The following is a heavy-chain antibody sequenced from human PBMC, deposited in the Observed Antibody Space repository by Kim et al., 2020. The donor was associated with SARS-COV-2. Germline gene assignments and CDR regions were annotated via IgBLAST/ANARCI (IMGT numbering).Heavy chain of an antibody. CDR3: ARDLELERRFDY. Sequence: GGSLRLSCAASGFTFSSYSMNWVRQAPGKGLAWVSSISSSSSYIYYADSVKGRFTISRDNAKNSLYLQMNSLRAEDTAVYYCARDLELERRFDYWGQGTLVTVSS. J-gene: IGHJ4*02. V-gene: IGHV3-21*01. CDR1: GFTFSSYS. D-gene: IGHD1-1*01. CDR2: ISSSSSYI.